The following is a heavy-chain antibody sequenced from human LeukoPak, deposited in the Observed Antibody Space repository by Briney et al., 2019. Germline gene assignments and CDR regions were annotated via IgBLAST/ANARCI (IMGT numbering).Heavy chain of an antibody. CDR3: ARAHYYGSGSYYIGVPDD. CDR2: INLSSGGT. D-gene: IGHD3-10*01. Sequence: ASVKVSCKASGYTFTGYYMHWVRQAPGQALEWMGWINLSSGGTNYAQMFQGRVTMTRDTSISTAYMELSRLRSDDTAMYYCARAHYYGSGSYYIGVPDDWGQGTLVTVSS. V-gene: IGHV1-2*02. J-gene: IGHJ4*02. CDR1: GYTFTGYY.